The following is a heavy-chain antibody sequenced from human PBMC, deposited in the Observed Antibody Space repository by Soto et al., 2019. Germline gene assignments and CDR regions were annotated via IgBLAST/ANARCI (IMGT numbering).Heavy chain of an antibody. CDR2: IHYSGSA. J-gene: IGHJ5*02. CDR3: ARGVGGSGLNWFDP. D-gene: IGHD6-19*01. Sequence: QVQLQESGPGLVKPSETPSLTCTFSGSSIIGYYWTWIRQSPERGLEWIGYIHYSGSANYNPSLNSRLTMSVDRSKSQFSMKLASVTAADTAVYYCARGVGGSGLNWFDPWGQGTLVTVSS. CDR1: GSSIIGYY. V-gene: IGHV4-59*12.